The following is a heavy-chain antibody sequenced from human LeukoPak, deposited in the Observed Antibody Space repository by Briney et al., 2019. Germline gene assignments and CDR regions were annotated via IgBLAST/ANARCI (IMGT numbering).Heavy chain of an antibody. D-gene: IGHD1-26*01. J-gene: IGHJ4*02. V-gene: IGHV4-39*01. Sequence: SETLSLTCTVSGGSISSSSYYWGWIRQPPGKGLEWIGSIYYSGSTYYNPSLKSRVTISVDTSKNQFSLKLSSVTAADTAVYYCARRDIIGGATLHTHSQNLDYWGQGTLVTVSS. CDR2: IYYSGST. CDR3: ARRDIIGGATLHTHSQNLDY. CDR1: GGSISSSSYY.